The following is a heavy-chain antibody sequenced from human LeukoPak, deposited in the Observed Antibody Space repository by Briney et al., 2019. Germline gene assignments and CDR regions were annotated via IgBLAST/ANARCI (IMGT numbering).Heavy chain of an antibody. J-gene: IGHJ5*02. CDR2: ISYDGSNK. V-gene: IGHV3-30-3*01. Sequence: GSLRLSFAASGFTFSSYAMHWVRPAPGKGLEWVAVISYDGSNKYYADSVKGRFTISRDNSKNTLYLQMNSLRAEDTAVYYCASRIAAAGAWGQGTLVTVSS. CDR1: GFTFSSYA. D-gene: IGHD6-13*01. CDR3: ASRIAAAGA.